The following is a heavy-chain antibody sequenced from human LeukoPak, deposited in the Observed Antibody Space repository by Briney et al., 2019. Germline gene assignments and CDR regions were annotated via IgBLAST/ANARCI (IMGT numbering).Heavy chain of an antibody. CDR2: IYYSGST. D-gene: IGHD5-24*01. CDR3: ASSRAKRRDGYDV. J-gene: IGHJ4*02. Sequence: SETLSLTCAVYGGSFSSYYWSWIRQPPGKGLEWIGYIYYSGSTNYNPSLKSRVTISVDTSKNQFSLKLSSVTAADTAVYYCASSRAKRRDGYDVWGQGTLVTVSS. CDR1: GGSFSSYY. V-gene: IGHV4-59*01.